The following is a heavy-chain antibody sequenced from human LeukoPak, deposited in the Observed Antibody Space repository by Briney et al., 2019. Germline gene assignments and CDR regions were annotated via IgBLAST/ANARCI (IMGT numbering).Heavy chain of an antibody. Sequence: PSETLSLTCTVSGGSISSGSYYWSWIRQPAGKGLEWIGRIYTSGSTNYNPSLKSRVTKSVETSKNQFSLNLISVTAADTAVYYCARELYGDYPYYFDYWGQGTLVTVSS. CDR2: IYTSGST. J-gene: IGHJ4*02. CDR1: GGSISSGSYY. D-gene: IGHD4-17*01. CDR3: ARELYGDYPYYFDY. V-gene: IGHV4-61*02.